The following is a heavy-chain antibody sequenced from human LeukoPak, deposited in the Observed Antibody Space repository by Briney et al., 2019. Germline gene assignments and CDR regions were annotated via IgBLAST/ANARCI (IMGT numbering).Heavy chain of an antibody. CDR3: ARDRGPEWWGSFDY. Sequence: ASVKVSXKASGYTFSGFYLHWVRQAPGQGLQWMGWINPNTGGTNYAQKFQGRVTMTRDTSFTTGYMELSSLTSDDTAVYYCARDRGPEWWGSFDYWGQGSLVTVSS. CDR1: GYTFSGFY. J-gene: IGHJ4*02. CDR2: INPNTGGT. V-gene: IGHV1-2*02. D-gene: IGHD3-16*01.